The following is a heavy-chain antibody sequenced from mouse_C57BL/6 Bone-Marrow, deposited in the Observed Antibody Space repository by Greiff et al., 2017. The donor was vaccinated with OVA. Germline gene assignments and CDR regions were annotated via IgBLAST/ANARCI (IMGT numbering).Heavy chain of an antibody. J-gene: IGHJ4*01. CDR1: GFSFNTYA. D-gene: IGHD1-1*01. CDR3: VRHHLYYDGSSSYYYAMDY. Sequence: EVQGVESGGGLVQPKGSLKLSCAASGFSFNTYAMNWVRQAPGKGLEWVARIRSKSNNYATYYADSVKDRFTISRDDSESMLYLQMNNLKTEDTAMYYCVRHHLYYDGSSSYYYAMDYWGQGTSVTVSS. CDR2: IRSKSNNYAT. V-gene: IGHV10-1*01.